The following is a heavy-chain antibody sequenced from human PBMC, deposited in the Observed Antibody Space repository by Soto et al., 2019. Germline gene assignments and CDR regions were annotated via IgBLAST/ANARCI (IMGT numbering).Heavy chain of an antibody. CDR3: ARGMAHCDDYTTYHRVDY. Sequence: QVQLVESGGGVVQPGRSLRVSCAASGFSFSNYGMHWVRQAPGKGLEWVAVIWFDESNKYYGDSVKGRFTISRDNSKNTLYLQMNSLRAEDTAVYYCARGMAHCDDYTTYHRVDYWGHGILLTVSS. D-gene: IGHD3-16*01. CDR2: IWFDESNK. J-gene: IGHJ4*01. V-gene: IGHV3-33*01. CDR1: GFSFSNYG.